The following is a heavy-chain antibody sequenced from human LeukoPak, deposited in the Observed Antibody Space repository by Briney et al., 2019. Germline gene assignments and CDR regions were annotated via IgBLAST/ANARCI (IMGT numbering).Heavy chain of an antibody. D-gene: IGHD3-10*01. CDR1: GFTFSSYW. V-gene: IGHV3-7*01. CDR2: IKQDGSEK. J-gene: IGHJ4*02. Sequence: GGSLRLSCAASGFTFSSYWMSWVRQAPGKGLEWVANIKQDGSEKYYVDSVKGRFTISRDNAKNSLYLQMNSLRAEDTAVYYCVREGRFNQFDYWGQGTLVTVSS. CDR3: VREGRFNQFDY.